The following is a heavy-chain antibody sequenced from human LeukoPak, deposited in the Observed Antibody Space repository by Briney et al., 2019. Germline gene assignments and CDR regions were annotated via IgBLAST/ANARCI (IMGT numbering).Heavy chain of an antibody. J-gene: IGHJ6*02. CDR2: ISHSGGT. CDR3: PRLARLRFLDWPRPYYYGMGV. CDR1: GGSFSGYG. D-gene: IGHD3-3*01. V-gene: IGHV4-34*01. Sequence: PSETVSLTCAVYGGSFSGYGWSWMRQPPGKGLEWMGGISHSGGTNYNPSLKRRVTISVDTSKNQFSLKLSSATAADTAMYYCPRLARLRFLDWPRPYYYGMGVWGQGTTVTASS.